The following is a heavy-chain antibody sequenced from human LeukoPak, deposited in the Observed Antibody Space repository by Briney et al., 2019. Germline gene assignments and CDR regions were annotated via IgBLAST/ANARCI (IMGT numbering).Heavy chain of an antibody. J-gene: IGHJ6*03. D-gene: IGHD6-6*01. CDR3: ARTYSSSSDYYYYMDV. Sequence: GASVKVSCKASGYTFTGYYMHWVRQAPGQGIEWMGWINPNSGGTNYAQKFQGRVTMTRDTSISTAYMELSRLRSDDTAVYYCARTYSSSSDYYYYMDVWGKGTTVTVSS. CDR2: INPNSGGT. V-gene: IGHV1-2*02. CDR1: GYTFTGYY.